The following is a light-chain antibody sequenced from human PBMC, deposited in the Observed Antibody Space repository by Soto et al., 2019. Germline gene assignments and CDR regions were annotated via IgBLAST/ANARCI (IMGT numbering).Light chain of an antibody. J-gene: IGKJ1*01. CDR1: QGIRNW. Sequence: EIQMSNSASSVSASLGYRVTITCRASQGIRNWLAWYQHKPVNAPKVLIYHASNLQGGVPSRFSGSGSGTEFTLTIRRLQPDDFATYYCQQYNSYSFGQGTKVDI. CDR2: HAS. V-gene: IGKV1-5*01. CDR3: QQYNSYS.